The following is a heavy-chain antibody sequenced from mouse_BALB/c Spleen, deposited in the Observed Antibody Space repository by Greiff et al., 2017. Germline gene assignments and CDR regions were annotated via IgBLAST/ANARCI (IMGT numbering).Heavy chain of an antibody. D-gene: IGHD1-1*01. Sequence: VQLQQSGAELARPGASVKLSCKASGYTFTSYWMQWVKQRPGQGLEWIGAIYPGDGDTRYTQKFKGKATLTADKSSSTAYMQLSSLASEDSAVYYCASEVLRFAYWGQGTLVTVSA. CDR3: ASEVLRFAY. J-gene: IGHJ3*01. V-gene: IGHV1-87*01. CDR2: IYPGDGDT. CDR1: GYTFTSYW.